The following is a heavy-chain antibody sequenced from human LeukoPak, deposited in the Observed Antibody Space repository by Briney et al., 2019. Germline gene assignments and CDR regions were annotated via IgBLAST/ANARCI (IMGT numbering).Heavy chain of an antibody. CDR3: AREWSYCSRTSCYPDY. CDR2: IWYDGSNK. D-gene: IGHD2-2*01. Sequence: GGSLRLSCAASGFTFSSYGMHWVRQAPGKGLEWVAVIWYDGSNKYYADSVKGRFTISRDNSKNTLYLQMNSLRAEDTAVYYCAREWSYCSRTSCYPDYWGQGTLVTVSS. CDR1: GFTFSSYG. J-gene: IGHJ4*02. V-gene: IGHV3-33*01.